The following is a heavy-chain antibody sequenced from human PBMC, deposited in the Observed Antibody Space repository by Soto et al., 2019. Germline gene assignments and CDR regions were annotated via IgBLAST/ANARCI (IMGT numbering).Heavy chain of an antibody. J-gene: IGHJ6*01. Sequence: SVKVSCKTSGVTFSTYAITWVRQAPGQGLEWMGGIIPIFGATNYAQNFHGRVTITADESTSTAYMELSSLRSEDSAVYYCARDQGPDCSGGSCKYSYGMEVWGQGTTFSVSS. CDR2: IIPIFGAT. V-gene: IGHV1-69*13. D-gene: IGHD2-15*01. CDR1: GVTFSTYA. CDR3: ARDQGPDCSGGSCKYSYGMEV.